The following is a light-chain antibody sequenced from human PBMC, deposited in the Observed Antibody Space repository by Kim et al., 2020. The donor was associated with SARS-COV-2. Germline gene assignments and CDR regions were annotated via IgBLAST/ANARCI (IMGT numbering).Light chain of an antibody. CDR3: QQYSDYPLT. CDR1: QGIRNY. Sequence: ASVGDRVTITCRASQGIRNYLAWFQQKPGEAPKRLIYAASSVQSGVPSKFSGSGSGTDFTLTISSLQPEDCATYYCQQYSDYPLTFGGGTEVEIK. CDR2: AAS. J-gene: IGKJ4*01. V-gene: IGKV1-16*02.